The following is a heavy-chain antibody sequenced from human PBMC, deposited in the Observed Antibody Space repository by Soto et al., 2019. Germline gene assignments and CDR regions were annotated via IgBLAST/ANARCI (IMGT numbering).Heavy chain of an antibody. D-gene: IGHD3-10*01. J-gene: IGHJ4*02. Sequence: SETLSLTCTVSGGSISSSSYYWGWIRQPPGKGLEWIGSIYYSGSTYYNPSLKSRVTISVDTSKNQFSLKLSSVTAADTAVYYCASQGFGELLSIPRITFDYWGQGTLVTVSS. CDR2: IYYSGST. V-gene: IGHV4-39*01. CDR3: ASQGFGELLSIPRITFDY. CDR1: GGSISSSSYY.